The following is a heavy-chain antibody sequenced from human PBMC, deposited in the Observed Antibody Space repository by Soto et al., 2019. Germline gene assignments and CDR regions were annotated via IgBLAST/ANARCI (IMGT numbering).Heavy chain of an antibody. V-gene: IGHV1-46*01. CDR3: ARTDSRPQDFDY. D-gene: IGHD6-13*01. J-gene: IGHJ4*02. CDR2: INPSSDST. CDR1: GYTFTQYY. Sequence: ASVKVSCKASGYTFTQYYMHWVRQAPGQGLEWMGIINPSSDSTTYAQKFLGTVTMTRDTSTSTVYMEVRSLRSDDTAVYYCARTDSRPQDFDYWGQGTLVTVSS.